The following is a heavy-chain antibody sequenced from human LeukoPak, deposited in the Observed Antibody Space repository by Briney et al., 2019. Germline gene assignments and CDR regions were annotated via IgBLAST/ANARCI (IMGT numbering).Heavy chain of an antibody. Sequence: SETLSLTCTVSGGSISSYYWSWIRQSPGKGLEWIGHISHSGSTKYNSSLKSRTIISSGTSKNQFSLKLSSVTAADTALYYCARLRDGDYGGYFDYWGQGTLVTASS. CDR2: ISHSGST. CDR3: ARLRDGDYGGYFDY. D-gene: IGHD4-23*01. V-gene: IGHV4-59*08. CDR1: GGSISSYY. J-gene: IGHJ4*02.